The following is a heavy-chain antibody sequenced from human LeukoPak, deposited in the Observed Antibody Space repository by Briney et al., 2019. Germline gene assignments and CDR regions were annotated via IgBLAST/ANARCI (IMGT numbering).Heavy chain of an antibody. D-gene: IGHD2-15*01. CDR1: GCSFSNYG. Sequence: EWSRRVSCAASGCSFSNYGMHWVRQAPRNGLQWVAVISYDGSNKYYADSVKGRFTISRDNSKNALYLQMNSLRAEDTAVYYCAKEADGSFDYWGQGTLVTVSS. CDR2: ISYDGSNK. J-gene: IGHJ4*02. V-gene: IGHV3-30*18. CDR3: AKEADGSFDY.